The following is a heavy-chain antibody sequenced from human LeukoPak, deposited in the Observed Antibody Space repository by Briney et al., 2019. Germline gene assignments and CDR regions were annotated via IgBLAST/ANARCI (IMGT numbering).Heavy chain of an antibody. CDR2: IHHFGRT. D-gene: IGHD5-18*01. V-gene: IGHV4-59*01. CDR3: ARGLWTQPGLIPFNY. Sequence: SETLSLTCSVSGDSIISYYWNWLRQSPGKGLEWIGNIHHFGRTEYNSSLRSRVTMFLDSSKNQFSLKLTSVTPTDTAVYYCARGLWTQPGLIPFNYWGQGILVTVSS. J-gene: IGHJ4*02. CDR1: GDSIISYY.